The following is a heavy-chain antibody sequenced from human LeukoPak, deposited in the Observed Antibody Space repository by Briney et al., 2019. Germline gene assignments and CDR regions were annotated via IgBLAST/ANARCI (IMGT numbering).Heavy chain of an antibody. Sequence: ETLSLTCTVSGGSISSYYWSWIRQPPGKGLEWVANLNEDGSEKYYMDSVKGRFTISRDNAKNSLFLQMNSLRAEDTAVYYCAGRIFDIWGQGTLVTVSS. CDR2: LNEDGSEK. J-gene: IGHJ3*02. V-gene: IGHV3-7*01. CDR3: AGRIFDI. CDR1: GGSISSYY.